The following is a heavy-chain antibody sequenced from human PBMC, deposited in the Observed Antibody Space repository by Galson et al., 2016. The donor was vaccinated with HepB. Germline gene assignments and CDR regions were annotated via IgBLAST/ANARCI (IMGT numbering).Heavy chain of an antibody. CDR2: TYYRSKWYN. CDR3: SYGFDI. D-gene: IGHD3-10*01. CDR1: GDSVSSHSAA. J-gene: IGHJ3*02. V-gene: IGHV6-1*01. Sequence: CAISGDSVSSHSAAWNWLRQSPSRGLEWLGGTYYRSKWYNDYAASVKSRITINPDTSKHQFSLQPNSVPPEDTAVYYCSYGFDIWGQGTMVTVSS.